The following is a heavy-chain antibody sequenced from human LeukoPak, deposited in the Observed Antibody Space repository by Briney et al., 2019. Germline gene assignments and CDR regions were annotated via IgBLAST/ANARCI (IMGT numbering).Heavy chain of an antibody. D-gene: IGHD2-2*02. CDR3: AREYCSSTSCYNDSWFVP. J-gene: IGHJ5*02. CDR1: GFTFSSYW. CDR2: INTDGSST. Sequence: PGGSLRLSCAASGFTFSSYWMHWVRQGPGKGLVWVSRINTDGSSTSYADSVKGRFTISRDNAKNTLYLQMNSLRAEDTAVYYCAREYCSSTSCYNDSWFVPWGQGTLVTVSS. V-gene: IGHV3-74*01.